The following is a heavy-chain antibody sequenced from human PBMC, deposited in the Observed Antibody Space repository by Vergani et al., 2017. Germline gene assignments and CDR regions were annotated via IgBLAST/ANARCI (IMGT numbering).Heavy chain of an antibody. CDR2: IKSKTDGGTT. V-gene: IGHV3-15*01. CDR3: TAAAYYDDSSGGLDY. J-gene: IGHJ4*02. D-gene: IGHD3-22*01. Sequence: EVQLVESGGGLVKPGGSLRLSCAASGFTFSNAWMSWVRQAPGKGLEWVGRIKSKTDGGTTDYAAPVKGRFTISREDSKNTLYLQMNSLKTEDTAVYXGTAAAYYDDSSGGLDYWGQGTLVTVSS. CDR1: GFTFSNAW.